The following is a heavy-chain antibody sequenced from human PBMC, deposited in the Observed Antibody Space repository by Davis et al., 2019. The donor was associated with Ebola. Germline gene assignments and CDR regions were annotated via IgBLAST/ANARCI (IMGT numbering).Heavy chain of an antibody. V-gene: IGHV1-18*01. D-gene: IGHD3-22*01. CDR2: VSSYSGNT. Sequence: ASVTVSCKASGYTFSSYGIAWVRQAPGQGLEWMGWVSSYSGNTNYAQTFQGRLTMSTDTSTAYMELRSLTSDDTAVYYCARTYRYHYDGSGPKVRDYFDYWGQGTLVTVSS. J-gene: IGHJ4*02. CDR3: ARTYRYHYDGSGPKVRDYFDY. CDR1: GYTFSSYG.